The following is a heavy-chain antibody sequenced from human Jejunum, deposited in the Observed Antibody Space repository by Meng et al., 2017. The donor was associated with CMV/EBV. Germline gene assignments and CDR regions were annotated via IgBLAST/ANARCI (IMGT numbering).Heavy chain of an antibody. J-gene: IGHJ3*01. CDR2: INTYNGNT. CDR1: GYKFLNYG. Sequence: AVGYKFLNYGVAWVGQAPGQGLGWMGWINTYNGNTNYVQSLQGRVSMTTDTSTTTVYMELRSLRSDDTALYYCARSYTSYSFFDFWGQGTMVTVSS. D-gene: IGHD2-21*01. V-gene: IGHV1-18*01. CDR3: ARSYTSYSFFDF.